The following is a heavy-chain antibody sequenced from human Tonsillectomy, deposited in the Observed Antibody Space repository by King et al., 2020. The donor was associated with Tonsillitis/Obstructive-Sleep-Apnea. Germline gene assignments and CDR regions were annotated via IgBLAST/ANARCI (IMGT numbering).Heavy chain of an antibody. Sequence: VQLVESGGGMVQPGRSLRLSCAASGFTFRAYSMHWVRQAPGKGLEWVAVISYNIINKYYGDSVKGRFTISRDNSKNTLFLQMNSLRAEDTAVYYCAKDAGSDSSSFSDSWGQGTLVTVSS. D-gene: IGHD1-26*01. V-gene: IGHV3-30*01. CDR3: AKDAGSDSSSFSDS. CDR1: GFTFRAYS. CDR2: ISYNIINK. J-gene: IGHJ4*02.